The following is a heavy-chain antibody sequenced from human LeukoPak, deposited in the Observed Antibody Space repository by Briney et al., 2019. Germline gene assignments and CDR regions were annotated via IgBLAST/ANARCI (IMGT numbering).Heavy chain of an antibody. J-gene: IGHJ4*02. CDR2: INHSGST. D-gene: IGHD3-22*01. V-gene: IGHV4-34*01. CDR3: ARGYYDSNRYYFDY. CDR1: GGSFSGYY. Sequence: SETLSLTCAVYGGSFSGYYWSWIRQPPGKGLEWIGEINHSGSTNYNPSLKSRVTISVDTSKNQFSLKLSSVTAADTAVYYCARGYYDSNRYYFDYWGQGTLVTVSS.